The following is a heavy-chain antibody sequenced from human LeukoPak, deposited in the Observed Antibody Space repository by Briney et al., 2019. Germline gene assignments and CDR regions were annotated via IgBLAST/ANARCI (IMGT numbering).Heavy chain of an antibody. D-gene: IGHD4-23*01. CDR1: GGSISSSSYY. V-gene: IGHV4-39*07. CDR2: IYYSGST. J-gene: IGHJ4*02. CDR3: ARDGNGGDY. Sequence: TSETLSLTCTVSGGSISSSSYYWGWIRQPPGKGLEWIGSIYYSGSTYYNPSLKSRVTISVDTSKNQFSLKLSSVTAADTAVYYCARDGNGGDYWGQGTLVTVSS.